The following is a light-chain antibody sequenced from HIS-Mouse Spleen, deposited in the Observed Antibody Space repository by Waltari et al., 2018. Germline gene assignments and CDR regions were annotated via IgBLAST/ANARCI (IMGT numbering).Light chain of an antibody. Sequence: QLVLTQSPSASASLGASVKLTCTLSSGHSSYAIAWHQQQPEKGPRYLMKLNSDGSHSKGDGIPGRVSGSSSGAERYLTISSLQSEDEADYYCQTWGTGNWVFGGGTKLTVL. V-gene: IGLV4-69*01. CDR3: QTWGTGNWV. CDR1: SGHSSYA. J-gene: IGLJ3*02. CDR2: LNSDGSH.